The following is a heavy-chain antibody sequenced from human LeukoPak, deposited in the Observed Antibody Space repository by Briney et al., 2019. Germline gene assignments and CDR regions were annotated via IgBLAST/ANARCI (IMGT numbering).Heavy chain of an antibody. V-gene: IGHV3-53*01. D-gene: IGHD4-17*01. CDR3: ANHGYGDYAYWYFDL. Sequence: PGGSLRLSCAASGFTVSSNYMSWVRQAPGKGLEWVSVIYSGGSTYYADSVKGRFTISRDNSKNTLYLQMNSLRAEDTAVYYCANHGYGDYAYWYFDLWGRGTLVTVSS. CDR2: IYSGGST. J-gene: IGHJ2*01. CDR1: GFTVSSNY.